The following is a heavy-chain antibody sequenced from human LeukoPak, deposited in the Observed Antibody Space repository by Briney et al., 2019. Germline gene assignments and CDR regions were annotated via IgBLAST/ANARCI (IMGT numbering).Heavy chain of an antibody. CDR2: IYPGDSNT. CDR1: GYSFTNYW. Sequence: GESLKISCKGSGYSFTNYWIVWVRQMPGRGLEYMGFIYPGDSNTRYSPSFQGQVTISADKSISTAYLQWSSLKASDTAMYYCARHRISDYDSGVSWCDPWGQGTLVTVSP. D-gene: IGHD5-12*01. J-gene: IGHJ5*02. CDR3: ARHRISDYDSGVSWCDP. V-gene: IGHV5-51*01.